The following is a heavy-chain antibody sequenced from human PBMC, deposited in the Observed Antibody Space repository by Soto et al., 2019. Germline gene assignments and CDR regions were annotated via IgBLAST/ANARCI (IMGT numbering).Heavy chain of an antibody. CDR2: ISYDGSNK. CDR3: TTDPVTMIVVVPSSG. Sequence: GGSLRLSCAASGFPFSSYGMHWVRQAPGKGLEWVAVISYDGSNKYYADSVKGRFTISRDNSKNTLYLQMNSLKTEDTAVYYCTTDPVTMIVVVPSSGWGQGTLVTVSS. J-gene: IGHJ4*02. V-gene: IGHV3-33*08. CDR1: GFPFSSYG. D-gene: IGHD3-22*01.